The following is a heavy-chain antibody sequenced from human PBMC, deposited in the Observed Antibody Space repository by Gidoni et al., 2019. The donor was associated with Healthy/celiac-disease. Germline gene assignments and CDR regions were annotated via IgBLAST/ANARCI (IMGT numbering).Heavy chain of an antibody. V-gene: IGHV3-23*01. CDR3: AKAPSYYYGSGSYYYFDY. CDR1: GFTFSSYA. D-gene: IGHD3-10*01. CDR2: ISGSGGST. Sequence: EVQLLESGGGLVQPGGSLRLSCAASGFTFSSYAMSWVRQAPGKGLEWVSAISGSGGSTYYADSVKGRFTISRDNSKNTLYLQMNSLRAEDTAVYYCAKAPSYYYGSGSYYYFDYWGQGTLVTVSS. J-gene: IGHJ4*02.